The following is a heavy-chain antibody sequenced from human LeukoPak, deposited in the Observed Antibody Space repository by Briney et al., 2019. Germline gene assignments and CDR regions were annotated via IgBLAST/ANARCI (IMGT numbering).Heavy chain of an antibody. D-gene: IGHD3-3*01. CDR1: GGSISSYY. CDR3: ARVARGDYDFWSGYYEWYFDL. Sequence: SETLSLTCTVSGGSISSYYWSWIRQPPGKGLEWIGYIYYSGSTNYNPSLKSRVTISVDTSKNQFSLKLSSVTAADTAVYYCARVARGDYDFWSGYYEWYFDLWGRGTLVTVSS. CDR2: IYYSGST. J-gene: IGHJ2*01. V-gene: IGHV4-59*01.